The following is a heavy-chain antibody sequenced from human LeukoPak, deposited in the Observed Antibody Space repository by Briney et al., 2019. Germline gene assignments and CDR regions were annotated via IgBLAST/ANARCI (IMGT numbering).Heavy chain of an antibody. D-gene: IGHD3-22*01. V-gene: IGHV1-18*01. CDR2: ISAYNGNT. Sequence: ASVKVSCKASGYTFTSYGISWVRQAPGQGLEWMGWISAYNGNTNYAQKLQGRVTMTTDTSTSTAYMELRSLGSDDTAVYYCARGPRITMIVVVIEDAFDIWGQGTMVTVSS. CDR3: ARGPRITMIVVVIEDAFDI. J-gene: IGHJ3*02. CDR1: GYTFTSYG.